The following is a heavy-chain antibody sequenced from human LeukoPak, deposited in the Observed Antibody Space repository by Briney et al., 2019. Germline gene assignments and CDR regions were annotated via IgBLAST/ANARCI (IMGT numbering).Heavy chain of an antibody. D-gene: IGHD6-13*01. V-gene: IGHV3-33*01. CDR3: VRGEYSSSWHSEYFQH. J-gene: IGHJ1*01. CDR1: GFTFSSYG. Sequence: PGGSLRLSCAASGFTFSSYGMHWVRQAPGKGLEWVAIIWHDGSNSYYADSVKGRFTISRDNSKNTLSLQMNSLRVEDTAVYYCVRGEYSSSWHSEYFQHWGQGTLVTVSS. CDR2: IWHDGSNS.